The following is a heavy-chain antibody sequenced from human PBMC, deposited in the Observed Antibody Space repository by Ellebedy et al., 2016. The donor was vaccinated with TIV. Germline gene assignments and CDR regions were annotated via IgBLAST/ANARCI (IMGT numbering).Heavy chain of an antibody. Sequence: GESLKISXAASGFTFSSYSMNWVRQAPGKGLEWVSYISSSSSTIYYADSVKGRFTISRDNAKNSLYLQMNSLRAEDTAVYYCAAYCGGDCYSNTTFDYWGQGTLVTVSS. CDR2: ISSSSSTI. V-gene: IGHV3-48*01. D-gene: IGHD2-21*02. CDR1: GFTFSSYS. J-gene: IGHJ4*02. CDR3: AAYCGGDCYSNTTFDY.